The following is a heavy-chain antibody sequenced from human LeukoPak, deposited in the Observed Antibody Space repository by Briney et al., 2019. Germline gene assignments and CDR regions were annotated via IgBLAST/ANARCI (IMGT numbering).Heavy chain of an antibody. CDR3: ARLQPLLIPAAKLGFDY. D-gene: IGHD2-2*01. V-gene: IGHV3-53*01. Sequence: GGSLRLSCAASGFTVSSNYMSWVRQAPGKGLEWVSVIYSGGSTYYADSVKGRFTISRDNSRDRIYLQMNSLRTDDTAVYYCARLQPLLIPAAKLGFDYWGQGTLVTVSS. CDR1: GFTVSSNY. CDR2: IYSGGST. J-gene: IGHJ4*02.